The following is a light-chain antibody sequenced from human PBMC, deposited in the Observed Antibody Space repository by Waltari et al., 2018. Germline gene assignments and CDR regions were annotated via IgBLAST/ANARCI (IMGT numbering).Light chain of an antibody. Sequence: QSVLTQPASVSGSPGQSITISCTGTRGDVGGYDYVSWYQQQPGKAPKLMIYDVKNRPSGFSNRFSASKSGDTASLTISGLQAEDEADYYCSSYAVTATLLFGGGTTLTVL. CDR3: SSYAVTATLL. CDR2: DVK. CDR1: RGDVGGYDY. V-gene: IGLV2-14*03. J-gene: IGLJ2*01.